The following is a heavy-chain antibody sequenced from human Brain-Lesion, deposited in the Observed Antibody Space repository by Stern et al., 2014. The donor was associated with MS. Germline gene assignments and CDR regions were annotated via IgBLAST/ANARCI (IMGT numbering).Heavy chain of an antibody. Sequence: EVQLXXXGAEVKKPGESLKISCKGSGYRFTSYWIGWGRQMPGKGLEWMGIIYPGDSDTRYSPSFQGQVTISADKSISTAYLQWSSLKASETAMYYCARLFSGSYYYFDSWGQGTLVTVSS. CDR2: IYPGDSDT. J-gene: IGHJ4*02. CDR3: ARLFSGSYYYFDS. CDR1: GYRFTSYW. D-gene: IGHD1-26*01. V-gene: IGHV5-51*01.